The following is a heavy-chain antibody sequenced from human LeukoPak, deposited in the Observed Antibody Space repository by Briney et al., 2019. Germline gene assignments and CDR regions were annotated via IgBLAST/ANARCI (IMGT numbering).Heavy chain of an antibody. J-gene: IGHJ1*01. CDR3: AKDSGWQLLRAEYFQH. CDR2: ISADGRST. Sequence: GGSLTLSCAASGFTLDHYAIHWVRQVAGKSLDWVSLISADGRSTYYADSVKGRFTISRDNSKSSLYLQMRSLTTEDTAVYYCAKDSGWQLLRAEYFQHRGPGNLVTVSS. D-gene: IGHD2-15*01. CDR1: GFTLDHYA. V-gene: IGHV3-43*02.